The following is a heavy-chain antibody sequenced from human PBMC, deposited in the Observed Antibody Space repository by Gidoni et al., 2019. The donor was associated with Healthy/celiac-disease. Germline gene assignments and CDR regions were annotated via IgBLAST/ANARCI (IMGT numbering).Heavy chain of an antibody. CDR2: ISWNSGSI. D-gene: IGHD6-19*01. V-gene: IGHV3-9*01. CDR1: GFTFDDYA. CDR3: AKDISSAVAGRGFDY. Sequence: EVQLVESGGGLVKPGRSLRLSCAASGFTFDDYAMHWVRQAPGKGLEGVSGISWNSGSIGYADSVKGRFTISRDNAKNSLYLQMNSLRAEDTALYYCAKDISSAVAGRGFDYWGQGTLVTVSS. J-gene: IGHJ4*02.